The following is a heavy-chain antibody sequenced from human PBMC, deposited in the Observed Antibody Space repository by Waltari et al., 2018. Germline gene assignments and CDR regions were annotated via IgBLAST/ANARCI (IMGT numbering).Heavy chain of an antibody. Sequence: QVTLKESGPVLVKPTETLTLTCTVSGFSLSNARMGVSWIRHPPGKALEWLAHIFSNDEKSYSTSLKSRLTISEDTSKSQVVLTMTNMDPVDTATYYCARTSYDSSGYYYVAFDYWGQGTLVTVSS. CDR2: IFSNDEK. CDR3: ARTSYDSSGYYYVAFDY. D-gene: IGHD3-22*01. V-gene: IGHV2-26*01. J-gene: IGHJ4*02. CDR1: GFSLSNARMG.